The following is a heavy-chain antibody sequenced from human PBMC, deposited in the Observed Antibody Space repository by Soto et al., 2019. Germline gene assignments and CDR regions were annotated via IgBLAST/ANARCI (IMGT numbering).Heavy chain of an antibody. D-gene: IGHD6-13*01. CDR2: IYFSGGT. CDR3: ARESRSWYGSIWDY. Sequence: ASETLSLTCTVSGGSLSSYYWSWFPQPPGKGLEWIGYIYFSGGTNYNPSLKSRVTISVDTSKNQFSLKLSSVTAADTAVYYCARESRSWYGSIWDYWGQGTLVTVSS. CDR1: GGSLSSYY. V-gene: IGHV4-59*12. J-gene: IGHJ4*02.